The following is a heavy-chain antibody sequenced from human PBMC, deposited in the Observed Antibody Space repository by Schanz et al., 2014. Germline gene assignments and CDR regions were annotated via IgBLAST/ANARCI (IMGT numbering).Heavy chain of an antibody. J-gene: IGHJ4*02. CDR2: IYIGGNT. Sequence: EVQLAESGGGLVQPGGSLRLSCVASGFTFSSYDVFWVRQAPGKGLEWVSFIYIGGNTYYADSVKGRFTISRDNSKSTLYVEMNSLRVEDTAVYYCAASSGWHPSTDYWGQGTLVTVSS. CDR1: GFTFSSYD. D-gene: IGHD6-19*01. V-gene: IGHV3-66*01. CDR3: AASSGWHPSTDY.